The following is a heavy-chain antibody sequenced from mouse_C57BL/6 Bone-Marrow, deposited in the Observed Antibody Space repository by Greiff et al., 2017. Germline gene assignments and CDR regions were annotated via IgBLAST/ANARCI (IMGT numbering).Heavy chain of an antibody. D-gene: IGHD1-1*01. Sequence: EVKLVESGGGLVKPGGSLKLSCAASGFTFSSYTMSWVRQTPEKRLQWVAAISGGGGNTYYPDSVKGRFTIFRDNDKNILYLQMSSLRSEDTALYYCSRQVTTVLATKYFDVWGTETTVTVSS. V-gene: IGHV5-9*01. CDR3: SRQVTTVLATKYFDV. CDR1: GFTFSSYT. CDR2: ISGGGGNT. J-gene: IGHJ1*03.